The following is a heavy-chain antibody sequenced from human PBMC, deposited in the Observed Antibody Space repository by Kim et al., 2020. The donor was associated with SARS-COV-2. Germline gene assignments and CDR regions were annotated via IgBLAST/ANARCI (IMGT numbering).Heavy chain of an antibody. D-gene: IGHD1-26*01. J-gene: IGHJ5*02. Sequence: GGSLRLSCVASGVSFSDFYMTWIRQAPGKELEWVSYISDSSVHTNYADPVKGRFTISRDNAKNSLHLQMHNLRVDDTGVYYCAREGSGQGAEIVSWGQGT. CDR3: AREGSGQGAEIVS. CDR2: ISDSSVHT. CDR1: GVSFSDFY. V-gene: IGHV3-11*06.